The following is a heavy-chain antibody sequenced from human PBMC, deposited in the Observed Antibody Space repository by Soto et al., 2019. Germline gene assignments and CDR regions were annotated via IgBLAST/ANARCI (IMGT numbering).Heavy chain of an antibody. J-gene: IGHJ5*02. D-gene: IGHD6-13*01. Sequence: GGSLRLSCAASGFTFSSYSMNCVRQAPWKGLEWVSSISSSSSYIYYADSVKGRFTISRDNAKNSMYLQMNSLRAEDTAVYYCAGVRIAAAGPKVPWGQGTMVTVSS. CDR2: ISSSSSYI. CDR1: GFTFSSYS. V-gene: IGHV3-21*01. CDR3: AGVRIAAAGPKVP.